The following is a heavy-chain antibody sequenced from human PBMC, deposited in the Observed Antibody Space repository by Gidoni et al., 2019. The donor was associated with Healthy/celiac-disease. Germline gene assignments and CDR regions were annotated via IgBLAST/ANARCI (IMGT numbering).Heavy chain of an antibody. CDR3: ARAPPYSDAFDI. V-gene: IGHV1-3*01. Sequence: QVQLVQSGAEVKKPGASVKVSCMASGYTFTSYAMHWVRQAPGQRLEWMGWINAGNGNTKYSQKFQGRVTITRDTSASTAYMELSSLRSEDTAVYYCARAPPYSDAFDIWGQGTMVTVSS. CDR1: GYTFTSYA. J-gene: IGHJ3*02. D-gene: IGHD2-21*01. CDR2: INAGNGNT.